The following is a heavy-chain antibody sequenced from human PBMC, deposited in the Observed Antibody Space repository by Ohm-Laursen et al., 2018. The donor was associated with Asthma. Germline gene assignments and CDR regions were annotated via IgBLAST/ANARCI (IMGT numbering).Heavy chain of an antibody. V-gene: IGHV3-30*04. CDR2: ISYDGSNK. CDR3: AKDCDIVVVVAVLDY. CDR1: GFTFSSYA. J-gene: IGHJ4*02. D-gene: IGHD2-15*01. Sequence: SLRLSCSASGFTFSSYAMHWVRQAPGKGLEWVAVISYDGSNKYYADSVKGRFTISRDNSKNTLYLQMNSLRAEDTAVYYCAKDCDIVVVVAVLDYWGQGTLVTVSS.